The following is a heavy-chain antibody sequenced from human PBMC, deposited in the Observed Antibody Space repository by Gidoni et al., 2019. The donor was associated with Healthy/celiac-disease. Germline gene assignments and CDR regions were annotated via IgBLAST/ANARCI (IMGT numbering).Heavy chain of an antibody. Sequence: SPSFQGHVTISADKSISTAYLQWSSLKASDTAMYYCARSADQDAFDIWGQGTMVTVSS. D-gene: IGHD2-2*01. CDR3: ARSADQDAFDI. V-gene: IGHV5-10-1*01. J-gene: IGHJ3*02.